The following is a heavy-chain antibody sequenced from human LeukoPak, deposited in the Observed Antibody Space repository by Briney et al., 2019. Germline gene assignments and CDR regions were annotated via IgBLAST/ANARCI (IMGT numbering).Heavy chain of an antibody. CDR1: GGSFSDYY. CDR3: ARGLTSMPPGGY. J-gene: IGHJ4*02. D-gene: IGHD2/OR15-2a*01. CDR2: INHSGST. V-gene: IGHV4-34*01. Sequence: SETLSLTCAVYGGSFSDYYWSWIRQPPGKGLEWIGEINHSGSTNYNPYLKSRVTILVDTSKNQFSLKLSSVTAADTAVYYCARGLTSMPPGGYWGQGTLVTVSS.